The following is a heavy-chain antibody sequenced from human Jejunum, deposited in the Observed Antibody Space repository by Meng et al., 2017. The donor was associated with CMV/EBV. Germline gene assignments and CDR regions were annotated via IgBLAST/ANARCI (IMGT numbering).Heavy chain of an antibody. CDR1: GYTFTGYY. CDR3: AKADIYDC. Sequence: HLEQSRAEVKKPGASVTVSCNASGYTFTGYYIHWLRQAPGQGLEWMGWIDPYSGTTNYAQNFQGRVTMTRDTSINTAYMELSRLKSDDTAVYYCAKADIYDCWGQGTLVTVSS. J-gene: IGHJ4*02. D-gene: IGHD2-15*01. V-gene: IGHV1-2*02. CDR2: IDPYSGTT.